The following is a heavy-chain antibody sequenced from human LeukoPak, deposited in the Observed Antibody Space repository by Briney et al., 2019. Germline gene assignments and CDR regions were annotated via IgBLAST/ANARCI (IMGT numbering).Heavy chain of an antibody. J-gene: IGHJ4*02. CDR1: GGTFSSYA. D-gene: IGHD3-3*01. V-gene: IGHV1-69*13. CDR2: IIPIFGTA. CDR3: ATDSGSFWSGYFFDY. Sequence: VASVKVSCKASGGTFSSYAISWVRQAPGQGLEWMGGIIPIFGTANYAQKFQGRVTITADESTSTAYMELSSLRSEDTAVYYCATDSGSFWSGYFFDYWGQGTLVTVSS.